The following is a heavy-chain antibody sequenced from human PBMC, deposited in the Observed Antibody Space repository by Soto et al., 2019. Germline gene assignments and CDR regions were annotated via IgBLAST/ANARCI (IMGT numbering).Heavy chain of an antibody. J-gene: IGHJ4*02. CDR3: ARESEDLTSTFDD. CDR1: GFTFTRYS. Sequence: GGSLRLSCAASGFTFTRYSMNWVRQAPGKGLEWVSSISSTTNYIYYGDSMKGRFTISRDNAKNSLYLEMNSLRAEDTAVYYCARESEDLTSTFDDWGQGTLVTVSS. V-gene: IGHV3-21*06. CDR2: ISSTTNYI.